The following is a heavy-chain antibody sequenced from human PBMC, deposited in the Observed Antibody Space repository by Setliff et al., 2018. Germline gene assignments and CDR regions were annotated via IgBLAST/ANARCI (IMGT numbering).Heavy chain of an antibody. Sequence: SETLSLTCTVSGGSISSYYWSWIRQPPGKGLEWIGYIYYSGSTNYNPSLKSRDTISVDTSKNQFSLKLSSVTAADTAVYYCARDRPIAAAGTFIRYYYYYGMDVWGQGTTVTVSS. J-gene: IGHJ6*02. D-gene: IGHD6-13*01. CDR1: GGSISSYY. V-gene: IGHV4-59*01. CDR3: ARDRPIAAAGTFIRYYYYYGMDV. CDR2: IYYSGST.